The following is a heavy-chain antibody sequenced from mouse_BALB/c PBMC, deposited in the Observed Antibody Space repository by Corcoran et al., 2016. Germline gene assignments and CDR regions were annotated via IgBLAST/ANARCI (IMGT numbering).Heavy chain of an antibody. Sequence: QIQLVQSGPELKKPGETVKISCKASGYTFTNYGMNWVKQAPGKGLKWMGWINTYTGEPTYADDFKGRFAFSLETSASTAYLQINNLKNEDTATYFCARFYYDYRDFHYWGQGTTLTVSS. J-gene: IGHJ2*01. CDR2: INTYTGEP. D-gene: IGHD2-4*01. V-gene: IGHV9-3-1*01. CDR1: GYTFTNYG. CDR3: ARFYYDYRDFHY.